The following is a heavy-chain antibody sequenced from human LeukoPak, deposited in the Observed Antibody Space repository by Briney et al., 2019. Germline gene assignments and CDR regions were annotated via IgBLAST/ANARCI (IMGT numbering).Heavy chain of an antibody. CDR1: GGSISSYY. CDR3: ARDSGCSGGSCYSTFDY. Sequence: SETLSLTCTVSGGSISSYYWSWIRQPPGKGLEWVGYIYYSGSTNYNPSLKSRVTISVDTSKNQFSLKLSSVTAADTAVYCCARDSGCSGGSCYSTFDYWGQGTLVTVSS. J-gene: IGHJ4*02. D-gene: IGHD2-15*01. V-gene: IGHV4-59*01. CDR2: IYYSGST.